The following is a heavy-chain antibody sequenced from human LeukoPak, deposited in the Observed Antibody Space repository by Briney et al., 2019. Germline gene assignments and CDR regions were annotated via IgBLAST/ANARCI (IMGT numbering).Heavy chain of an antibody. CDR2: MNPNSGNT. J-gene: IGHJ6*03. CDR1: GYTFTSYD. V-gene: IGHV1-8*03. Sequence: ASMKVSCKASGYTFTSYDINWVRQATGQGLEWMGWMNPNSGNTGYAQKFQGRVTITRSTSISTAYMELSSLRSEDTAVYYCARSERYYYMDVWGKGTTVTVSS. CDR3: ARSERYYYMDV.